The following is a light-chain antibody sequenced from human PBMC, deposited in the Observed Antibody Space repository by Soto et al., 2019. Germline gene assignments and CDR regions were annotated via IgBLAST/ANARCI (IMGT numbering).Light chain of an antibody. V-gene: IGKV3-15*01. Sequence: EVVMTQSPATLSVSPGERVTLSCRASQSINAHLAWYQQKPGQAPRLLIHGASTRATGIPARFSGSGFGTEFILTISSLQSGDFAVYYCQQYNTWLWTFGQGNKVEIQ. CDR1: QSINAH. J-gene: IGKJ1*01. CDR3: QQYNTWLWT. CDR2: GAS.